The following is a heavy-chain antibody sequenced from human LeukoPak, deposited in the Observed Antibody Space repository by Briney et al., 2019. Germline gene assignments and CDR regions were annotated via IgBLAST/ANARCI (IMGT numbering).Heavy chain of an antibody. CDR3: AKDIFPHSSTPAD. CDR1: GFTFDDYA. CDR2: ISWNSGSI. D-gene: IGHD6-13*01. J-gene: IGHJ4*02. V-gene: IGHV3-9*01. Sequence: GRSLRLSCAASGFTFDDYAMHWVRQAPGKGLEWVSGISWNSGSIRYADSVKGRFTISRDNAKNSLYLQMNSLRAEGTALYYGAKDIFPHSSTPADWGQGTLVTVSS.